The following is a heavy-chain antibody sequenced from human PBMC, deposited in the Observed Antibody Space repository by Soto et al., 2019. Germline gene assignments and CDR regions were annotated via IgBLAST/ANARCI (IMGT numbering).Heavy chain of an antibody. CDR1: GFTFSSYA. J-gene: IGHJ6*02. CDR2: ISGSGGST. V-gene: IGHV3-23*01. Sequence: LRLSCAASGFTFSSYAMSWVRQAPGKGLEWVSAISGSGGSTYYADSVEGRFTISRDNSKNTLYLQMNSLRAEDTAVYYCAKDGRFLEWFHYYYGMDVWGQGTTVTVSS. CDR3: AKDGRFLEWFHYYYGMDV. D-gene: IGHD3-3*01.